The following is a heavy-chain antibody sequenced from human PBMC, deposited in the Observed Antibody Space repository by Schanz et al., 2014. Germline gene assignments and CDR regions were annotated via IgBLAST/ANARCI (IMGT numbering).Heavy chain of an antibody. J-gene: IGHJ4*02. V-gene: IGHV3-21*01. CDR2: ISSSSSYI. Sequence: EVQLVESGGGLVKPGGSLRLSCAASGFTFSSYSMNWVRQAPGKGLEWVSSISSSSSYIYYADSVKGRFTISRDNAKNSLYLQMNRLRAEDTAVDYCARVQHYDPSGWGYFDYWGQGALVTVSS. CDR1: GFTFSSYS. CDR3: ARVQHYDPSGWGYFDY. D-gene: IGHD3-22*01.